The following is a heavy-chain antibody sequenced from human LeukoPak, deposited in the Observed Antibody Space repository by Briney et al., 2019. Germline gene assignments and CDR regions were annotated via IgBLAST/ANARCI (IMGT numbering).Heavy chain of an antibody. J-gene: IGHJ4*02. D-gene: IGHD4-17*01. CDR2: ISGSGGST. Sequence: GGSLRLSCAASGFRFSSYAMSWVRQAPGKGLEWVSAISGSGGSTYYADSVKGRFTISRDNPKNTLYLQMNSLRAEDTAVYYCARVRVYGDYGDYWGQGTLVTVSS. V-gene: IGHV3-23*01. CDR1: GFRFSSYA. CDR3: ARVRVYGDYGDY.